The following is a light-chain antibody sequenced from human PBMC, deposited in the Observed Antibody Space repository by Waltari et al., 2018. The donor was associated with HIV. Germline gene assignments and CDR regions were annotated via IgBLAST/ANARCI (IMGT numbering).Light chain of an antibody. J-gene: IGLJ2*01. CDR3: YSATDNNLL. CDR2: KDP. V-gene: IGLV3-27*01. Sequence: SYELTQPPSVSVSPGQTASIPCSGDVLGKKFARWFQQKPGQAPLLLIYKDPERPSRIPGRFSGSSSGTTVTLTISGANLEDEADYYCYSATDNNLLFGGGTKLTVL. CDR1: VLGKKF.